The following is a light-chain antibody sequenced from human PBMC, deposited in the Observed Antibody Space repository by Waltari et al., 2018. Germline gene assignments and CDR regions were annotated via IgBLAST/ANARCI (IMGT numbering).Light chain of an antibody. J-gene: IGKJ4*01. V-gene: IGKV2-28*01. Sequence: DIVMTQSPLSLPVTPGEPASISCRSSRSLLHSNGYNYLDWYLQKPGQSPQLLNYLGSNRASGVPDRFSGSGSGTDFTLKISRVEAEDVGVYYCMQALQAPLTFGGGTKVEIK. CDR1: RSLLHSNGYNY. CDR2: LGS. CDR3: MQALQAPLT.